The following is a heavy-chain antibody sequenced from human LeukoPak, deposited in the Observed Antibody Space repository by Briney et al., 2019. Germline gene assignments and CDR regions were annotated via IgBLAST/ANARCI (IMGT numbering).Heavy chain of an antibody. CDR1: GGTFSSYG. D-gene: IGHD3-16*01. CDR3: ARDEGILGSHF. V-gene: IGHV1-69*04. Sequence: GSSVKVSCKTSGGTFSSYGIVWVRQAPGQGLEWLGRIIPVFNIANYARKFQGRVSITADKSTTTAYMELTSLTSEDTAVYICARDEGILGSHFWGQGTLVTVSS. CDR2: IIPVFNIA. J-gene: IGHJ4*02.